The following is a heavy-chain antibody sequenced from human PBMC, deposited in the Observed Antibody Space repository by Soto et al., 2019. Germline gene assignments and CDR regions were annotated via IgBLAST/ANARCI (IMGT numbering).Heavy chain of an antibody. Sequence: SVKVSCKASGFTFSNSAIQWMRQARGERLEWIGWIVVGSGNTNYAQKIQERVTIIRDMSTSTSYMELSSLTSEDTAVYYCVLCTTTSCYGKFDYCGQGTLVTVSS. CDR2: IVVGSGNT. CDR3: VLCTTTSCYGKFDY. V-gene: IGHV1-58*02. CDR1: GFTFSNSA. J-gene: IGHJ4*02. D-gene: IGHD2-2*01.